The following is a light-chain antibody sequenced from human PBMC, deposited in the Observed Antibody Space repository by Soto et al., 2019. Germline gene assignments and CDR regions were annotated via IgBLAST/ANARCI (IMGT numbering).Light chain of an antibody. Sequence: DIQMTQSPSSLSASVGDRVPITCRASQSIKNYLNWYQQKPGKAPKLLIYAASSLQSGVPSRFSGSGSGTDFTLTISSLQPEDFATYYCQQSYTTPITFGQGTKVDIK. J-gene: IGKJ1*01. CDR3: QQSYTTPIT. V-gene: IGKV1-39*01. CDR2: AAS. CDR1: QSIKNY.